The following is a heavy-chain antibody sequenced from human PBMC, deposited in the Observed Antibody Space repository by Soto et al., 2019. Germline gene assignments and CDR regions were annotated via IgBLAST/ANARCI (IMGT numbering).Heavy chain of an antibody. J-gene: IGHJ4*02. CDR2: MHHSGST. CDR1: GSSITGYH. D-gene: IGHD2-2*01. CDR3: DRVPEY. V-gene: IGHV4-30-2*01. Sequence: SETLSLTCTVSGSSITGYHWSWILHPPGKGLEWIGYMHHSGSTYYNPALKRRFTISIDRYTKQFPLNLSSVTHADTAVYYFDRVPEYWGQGVLVTVSS.